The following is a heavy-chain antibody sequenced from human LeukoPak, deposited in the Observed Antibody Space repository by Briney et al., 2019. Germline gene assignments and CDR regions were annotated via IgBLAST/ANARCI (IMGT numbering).Heavy chain of an antibody. CDR3: ARVVENDAFDI. D-gene: IGHD2-15*01. V-gene: IGHV1-2*02. Sequence: GASVKVSCKASGYTFTAQYMHWVRQAPGQGLEWMGWINPNNGDTKYAQSFLGRVTMTRDTSTTTAYMELSSLRSEDTAVYYCARVVENDAFDIWGQGTMVTVSS. J-gene: IGHJ3*02. CDR1: GYTFTAQY. CDR2: INPNNGDT.